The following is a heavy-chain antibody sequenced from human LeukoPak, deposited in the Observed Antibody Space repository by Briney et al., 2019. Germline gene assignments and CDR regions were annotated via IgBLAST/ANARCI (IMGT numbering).Heavy chain of an antibody. Sequence: GASVKVSCKASGYTFTSYYMHWVRQAPGQGLEWMGIINPSGGSTSYAQKFQGRVTMTRDTSTSTVYMELSSLRSEDTAVYYCAGMSEYDTMVRGVIISYYYGMDVWGQGTTVTVSS. V-gene: IGHV1-46*01. J-gene: IGHJ6*02. CDR1: GYTFTSYY. CDR2: INPSGGST. CDR3: AGMSEYDTMVRGVIISYYYGMDV. D-gene: IGHD3-10*01.